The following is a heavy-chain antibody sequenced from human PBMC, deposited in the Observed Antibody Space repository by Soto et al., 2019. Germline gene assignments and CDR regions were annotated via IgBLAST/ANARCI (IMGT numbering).Heavy chain of an antibody. V-gene: IGHV2-5*02. CDR2: IYWDDDK. D-gene: IGHD6-19*01. CDR1: GFSLSTSGVG. J-gene: IGHJ5*02. CDR3: AHRPSAVGTRWFDP. Sequence: QITLKESGPTLVKPTQTLTLTCTFSGFSLSTSGVGVGWIRQPPGKAPEWLALIYWDDDKWYSPSLKTRLTLAKDTSRNQVVLVMTNMDPVDTATYYCAHRPSAVGTRWFDPWGPGILVTVSS.